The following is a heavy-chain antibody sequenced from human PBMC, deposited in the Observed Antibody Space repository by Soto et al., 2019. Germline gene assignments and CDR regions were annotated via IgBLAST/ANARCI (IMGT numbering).Heavy chain of an antibody. J-gene: IGHJ6*02. CDR1: GYTFTGYY. CDR2: INPNSGGT. Sequence: ASVKVSCKASGYTFTGYYMHWVRQAPGQGLEWMGWINPNSGGTNYAQKFQGWVTMTRDTSISTAYMELSRLRSDDTAVYYWASSGLGMYYDSSGYYVGSGDYYGMDVWGQGTTVTVSS. V-gene: IGHV1-2*04. CDR3: ASSGLGMYYDSSGYYVGSGDYYGMDV. D-gene: IGHD3-22*01.